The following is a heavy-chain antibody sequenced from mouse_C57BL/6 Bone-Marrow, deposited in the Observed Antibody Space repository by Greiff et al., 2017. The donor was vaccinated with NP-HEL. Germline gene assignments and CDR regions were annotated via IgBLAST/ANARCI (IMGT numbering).Heavy chain of an antibody. CDR3: ARHDDY. J-gene: IGHJ2*02. V-gene: IGHV5-9*01. CDR1: GFTFSSYT. CDR2: ISGGGGNP. Sequence: EVQLQESGGGLVKPGGSLKLSCAASGFTFSSYTMSWVRQTPEKRLEWVATISGGGGNPYYPDSVKGRFTISRDNAKNTLYLQMSSLRSEDTALYYCARHDDYWGQGTSLTVSS.